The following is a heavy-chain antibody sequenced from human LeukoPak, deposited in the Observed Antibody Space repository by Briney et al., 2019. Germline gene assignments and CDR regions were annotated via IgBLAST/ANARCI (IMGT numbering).Heavy chain of an antibody. V-gene: IGHV3-9*01. CDR2: ISWNRGTI. J-gene: IGHJ1*01. Sequence: GGSLRLSWAASGFTFDNYAMNWVRHVAGKGREWISFISWNRGTIGYADSVKGRFTISRDNANNFLYLQMNSLRAEDTALYYCARAYKDRSLAGKKEFFQHWGQGTLVTVSS. D-gene: IGHD6-19*01. CDR1: GFTFDNYA. CDR3: ARAYKDRSLAGKKEFFQH.